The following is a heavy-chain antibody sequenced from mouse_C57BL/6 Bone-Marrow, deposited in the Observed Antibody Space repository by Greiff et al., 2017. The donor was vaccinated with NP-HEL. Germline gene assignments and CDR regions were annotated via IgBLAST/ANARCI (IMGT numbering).Heavy chain of an antibody. CDR2: IDPENGDT. D-gene: IGHD3-2*02. CDR1: GFNIKDDY. V-gene: IGHV14-4*01. J-gene: IGHJ2*01. CDR3: TTGSSGYYFDY. Sequence: EVKLQESGAELVRPGASVKLSCTASGFNIKDDYMHWVKQRPEQGLEWIGWIDPENGDTEYASKFQGKATITADTSSNTAYLQLSSLTSEDTAVYYCTTGSSGYYFDYWGQGTTLTVSS.